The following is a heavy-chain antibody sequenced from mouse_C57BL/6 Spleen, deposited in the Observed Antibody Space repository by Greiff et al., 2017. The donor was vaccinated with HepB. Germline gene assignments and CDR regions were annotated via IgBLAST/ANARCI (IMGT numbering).Heavy chain of an antibody. V-gene: IGHV1-26*01. CDR2: INPNNGGT. D-gene: IGHD2-3*01. J-gene: IGHJ1*03. CDR1: GYTFTDYY. CDR3: ARCGYDCYYVERYFDV. Sequence: EVQLQQSGPELVKPGASVKISCKASGYTFTDYYMNWVKQSHGKSLEWIGDINPNNGGTSYNQKFKGKATLTVDKSSSTAYMELRSLTSEDSAVYYCARCGYDCYYVERYFDVWGTGTTVTVSS.